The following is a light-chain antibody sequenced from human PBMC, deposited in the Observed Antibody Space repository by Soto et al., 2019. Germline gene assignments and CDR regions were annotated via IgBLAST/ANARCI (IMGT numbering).Light chain of an antibody. CDR1: TSNIGAGYD. CDR3: CSYAGSVV. J-gene: IGLJ2*01. V-gene: IGLV1-40*01. Sequence: QSVLTQPPSVSGAPGQRVTISCTGTTSNIGAGYDVHWYQQPPGTAPKLVIYNNNNRPSGVPDRFSGSKSGTSGSLAITGLLAEDEADYYCCSYAGSVVFGGGTKVTVL. CDR2: NNN.